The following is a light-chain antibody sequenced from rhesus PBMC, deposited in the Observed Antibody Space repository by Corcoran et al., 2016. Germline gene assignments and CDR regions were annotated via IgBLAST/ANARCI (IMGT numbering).Light chain of an antibody. CDR1: QSVSTY. CDR3: HQYSNWPFT. J-gene: IGKJ3*01. Sequence: EIVMTQSPATLSLSPGERATLSCRASQSVSTYVAWYQQKPEQPPWLHIYGASSRATGIPDRFSGSGSGTDFTLTISSLEPEDFAVFYCHQYSNWPFTFGPGTKLDIK. V-gene: IGKV3S9*01. CDR2: GAS.